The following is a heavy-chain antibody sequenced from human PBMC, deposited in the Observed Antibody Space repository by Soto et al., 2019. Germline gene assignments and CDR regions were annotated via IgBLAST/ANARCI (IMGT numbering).Heavy chain of an antibody. Sequence: GGSLRLSCAASGFTVSSNYMSWVRQAPGKGLEWVSVIYSGGSTYYADSVKGRFTISRHNSKNTLYLQMNSLRAEDTAVYYCATPRWNDVGAIGYWGQGTLVTVSS. J-gene: IGHJ4*02. V-gene: IGHV3-53*04. CDR3: ATPRWNDVGAIGY. CDR2: IYSGGST. CDR1: GFTVSSNY. D-gene: IGHD1-1*01.